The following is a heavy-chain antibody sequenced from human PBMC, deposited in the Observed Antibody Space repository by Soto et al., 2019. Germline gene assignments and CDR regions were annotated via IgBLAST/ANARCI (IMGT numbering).Heavy chain of an antibody. D-gene: IGHD6-19*01. V-gene: IGHV4-30-2*01. CDR1: GGSISSGGYS. J-gene: IGHJ4*02. CDR3: ARLRAGPDNGWYWAFDY. Sequence: SETLSLTCAVSGGSISSGGYSWSWIRQPPGKGLEWIGYIYHSGSTYYNPSLKSRVTISVDRSKNQFSLKLSSVTAADTAVYYCARLRAGPDNGWYWAFDYWGQGTLVTVSS. CDR2: IYHSGST.